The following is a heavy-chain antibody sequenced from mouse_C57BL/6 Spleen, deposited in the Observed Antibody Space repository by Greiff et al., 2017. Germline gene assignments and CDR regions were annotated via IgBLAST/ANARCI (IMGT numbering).Heavy chain of an antibody. D-gene: IGHD2-4*01. Sequence: EVQLVESGGGLVKPGGSLKLSCAASGFTFSDYGMHWVRQAPEKGLEWVAYISSGSSTIYYADTVKGRFTISRDNAKNTLFLQMTSLRSEDTAMYYCARPGIYYDYDYWYFDVWGTGTTVTVSS. V-gene: IGHV5-17*01. J-gene: IGHJ1*03. CDR2: ISSGSSTI. CDR1: GFTFSDYG. CDR3: ARPGIYYDYDYWYFDV.